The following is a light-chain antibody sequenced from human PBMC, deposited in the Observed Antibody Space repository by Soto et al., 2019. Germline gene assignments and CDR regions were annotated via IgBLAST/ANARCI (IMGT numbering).Light chain of an antibody. CDR3: QQRGYRYT. V-gene: IGKV3-11*01. CDR2: DSS. J-gene: IGKJ2*01. CDR1: RSISNY. Sequence: EIVLTQSPATLSLSPGERTTLSCRASRSISNYLGWYQQKPGQPPRLLIYDSSNRATDIPARFSGSGFGADFTLTISSLETEEFPVYYCQQRGYRYTVGQGTKLEIK.